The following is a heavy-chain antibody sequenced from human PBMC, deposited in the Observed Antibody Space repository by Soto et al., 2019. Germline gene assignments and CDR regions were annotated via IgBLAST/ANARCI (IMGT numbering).Heavy chain of an antibody. CDR2: VSYTGNT. D-gene: IGHD2-2*01. CDR3: ARGTLV. J-gene: IGHJ4*02. V-gene: IGHV4-31*03. CDR1: GGSIGSGGYW. Sequence: QVQLQESGPGLMQPSQTLSLTCTVSGGSIGSGGYWWSWIRQHPGRGLEWIGFVSYTGNTQYNPSLKSRIYISVDTSTKQFSLKLSSVTAADTAVYYCARGTLVWGQGTLVTVSS.